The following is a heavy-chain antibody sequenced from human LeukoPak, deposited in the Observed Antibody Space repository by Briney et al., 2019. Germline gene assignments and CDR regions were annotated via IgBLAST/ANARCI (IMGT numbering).Heavy chain of an antibody. V-gene: IGHV3-30*03. D-gene: IGHD2-21*01. Sequence: PGRSLRLSCAASGFTFSSYGMHWVRQAPGKGLEWVAVISYDGSNKYYADSVKGRFSISRDNSKNTLFLLMNSLRAEDSAVYYCARPKDCGGDCYYHGMDVWGQGTTVTVSS. CDR1: GFTFSSYG. J-gene: IGHJ6*02. CDR3: ARPKDCGGDCYYHGMDV. CDR2: ISYDGSNK.